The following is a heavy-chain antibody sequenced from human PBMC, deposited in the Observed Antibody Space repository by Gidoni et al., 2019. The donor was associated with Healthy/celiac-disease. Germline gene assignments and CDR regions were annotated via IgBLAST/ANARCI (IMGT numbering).Heavy chain of an antibody. CDR2: IYYSGST. V-gene: IGHV4-61*01. CDR1: GGSVSSGSYY. J-gene: IGHJ4*02. Sequence: QVQLQESGPGLVKPSETLSLTCTVSGGSVSSGSYYWSWIRQPPGKGLEWIGYIYYSGSTNYNPSLKSRVTISVDTSKNQFSLKLSSVTAADTAVYYCARTFLQRHDKPFDYWGQGTLVTVSS. D-gene: IGHD3-16*01. CDR3: ARTFLQRHDKPFDY.